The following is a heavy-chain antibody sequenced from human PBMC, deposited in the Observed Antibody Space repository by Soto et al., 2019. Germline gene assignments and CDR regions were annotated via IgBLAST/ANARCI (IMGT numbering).Heavy chain of an antibody. CDR1: GGSISRGGYY. J-gene: IGHJ6*03. CDR2: IYYSGGT. CDR3: ARKDSGYADYMDV. D-gene: IGHD5-12*01. V-gene: IGHV4-31*03. Sequence: QVQLQESGPGLVKPSQTLSLTCTVSGGSISRGGYYWSWIRQHPGKGLEWIGYIYYSGGTYYNPSLKSRVTISVDTSENQFSLRLSSVTAADTAVYYCARKDSGYADYMDVWGNGTTFTVFS.